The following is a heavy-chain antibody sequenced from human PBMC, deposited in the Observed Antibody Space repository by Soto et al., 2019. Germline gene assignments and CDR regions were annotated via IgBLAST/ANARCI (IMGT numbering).Heavy chain of an antibody. CDR2: TFYRGNT. Sequence: SEPLSLTCNVSGDSIRNYYWSWIRQSPGKGLEWIGYTFYRGNTNYSPSLKSRVTLSIDTSKNQVSLRLDSLTAADTAVYYCARDGPYDLLCGYEPYYYYGMAGWGQGTTVTVCS. CDR3: ARDGPYDLLCGYEPYYYYGMAG. V-gene: IGHV4-59*01. J-gene: IGHJ6*02. CDR1: GDSIRNYY. D-gene: IGHD3-3*01.